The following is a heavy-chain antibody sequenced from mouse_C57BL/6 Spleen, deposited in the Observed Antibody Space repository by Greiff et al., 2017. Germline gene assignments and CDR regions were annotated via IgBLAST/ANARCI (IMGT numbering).Heavy chain of an antibody. CDR1: GYTFTDYY. CDR2: INPYNGGT. J-gene: IGHJ3*01. V-gene: IGHV1-19*01. CDR3: ARRGYDYDGFAY. Sequence: VQLQQSGPVLVKPGASVKMSCKASGYTFTDYYMNWVKQSHGKSLEWIGVINPYNGGTSYNQKFKGKATLTVDKSSSTAYMELKSLTSEDSAVYYCARRGYDYDGFAYWGQGTLVTVSA. D-gene: IGHD2-4*01.